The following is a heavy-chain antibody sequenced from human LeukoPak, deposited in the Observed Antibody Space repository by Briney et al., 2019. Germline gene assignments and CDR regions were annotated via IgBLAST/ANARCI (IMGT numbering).Heavy chain of an antibody. J-gene: IGHJ6*03. Sequence: SVKVSCKASGGTFSSYTISWVRQAPGQGLEWMGRIIPILGIANYAQKFQGRVTITADKSTSTAYMELSSPRSEDTAVYYCARARTGTTNYYYYYMDVWGKGTTVTVSS. CDR2: IIPILGIA. D-gene: IGHD1-7*01. CDR3: ARARTGTTNYYYYYMDV. V-gene: IGHV1-69*02. CDR1: GGTFSSYT.